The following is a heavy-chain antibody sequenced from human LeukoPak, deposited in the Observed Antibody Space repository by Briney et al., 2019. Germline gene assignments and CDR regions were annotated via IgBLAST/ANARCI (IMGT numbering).Heavy chain of an antibody. CDR3: ARISNDDYGDYEDAFDI. Sequence: SETLSLTCTVSGGSISSSSYYWGWIRQPPGKGLEWIGSIYYSGSTYYNPSLKSRVTISVDTSKNQFSLKLSSVTAADTAVYYCARISNDDYGDYEDAFDIWGQGTMVTVSS. V-gene: IGHV4-39*07. CDR2: IYYSGST. CDR1: GGSISSSSYY. J-gene: IGHJ3*02. D-gene: IGHD4-17*01.